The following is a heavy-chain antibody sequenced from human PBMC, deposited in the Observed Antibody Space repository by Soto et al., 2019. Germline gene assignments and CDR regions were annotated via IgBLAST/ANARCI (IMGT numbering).Heavy chain of an antibody. D-gene: IGHD3-10*01. CDR1: GDSVSSDITS. CDR2: TYYRSKWFH. V-gene: IGHV6-1*01. CDR3: ARGNALDV. Sequence: SQTLSLTWVISGDSVSSDITSWNWIRQSPSRGLEWLGRTYYRSKWFHDYAASVKSRITINPDTSKNQFSLELNSMTPEDTAVYYCARGNALDVWGQGTVVTVSS. J-gene: IGHJ3*01.